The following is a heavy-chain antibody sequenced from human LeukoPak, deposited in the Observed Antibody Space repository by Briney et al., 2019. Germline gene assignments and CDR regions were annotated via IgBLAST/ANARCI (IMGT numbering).Heavy chain of an antibody. D-gene: IGHD4-17*01. CDR3: ARDRSTVTTALDYFDY. J-gene: IGHJ4*02. Sequence: ASVKVSCKASGYTFTGYYMHWVRQAPGQRLEWMGWINPNSGGTNYAQKFQGRVTMTRDTAISTAYMELGRLRSDDTAVYYCARDRSTVTTALDYFDYWGQGTLVTVSS. CDR2: INPNSGGT. CDR1: GYTFTGYY. V-gene: IGHV1-2*02.